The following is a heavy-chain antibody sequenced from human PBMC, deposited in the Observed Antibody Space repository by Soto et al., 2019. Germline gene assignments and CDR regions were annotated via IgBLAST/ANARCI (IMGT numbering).Heavy chain of an antibody. J-gene: IGHJ4*02. CDR1: GFTFSNYW. CDR2: IDGDGFST. Sequence: EVQLVESGGGLVQPGGSLRLSCAASGFTFSNYWMHWVRQAPGKGLLWISSIDGDGFSTTYADSVKGRFTISRDNAENPLYLEMNSLRAEDTALYFCARDRSPTVLANFPRYWGQGTLVTVSS. CDR3: ARDRSPTVLANFPRY. D-gene: IGHD4-17*01. V-gene: IGHV3-74*01.